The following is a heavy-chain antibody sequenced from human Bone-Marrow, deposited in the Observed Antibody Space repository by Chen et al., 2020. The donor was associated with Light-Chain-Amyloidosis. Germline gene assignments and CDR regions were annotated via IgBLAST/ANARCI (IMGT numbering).Heavy chain of an antibody. CDR1: GFTFSSYA. D-gene: IGHD3-10*01. V-gene: IGHV3-23*01. CDR3: AKDCGRFGECRGSHY. J-gene: IGHJ4*02. Sequence: EVQLLESGGGLVQPGGSLRLSCAASGFTFSSYAMSWFRQAPGKGLEWVSGISGSGDITYYADSVKGRFTISRDNSKNTLYLQMNSLRAEDTAVYYCAKDCGRFGECRGSHYWGQGTLVTVSS. CDR2: ISGSGDIT.